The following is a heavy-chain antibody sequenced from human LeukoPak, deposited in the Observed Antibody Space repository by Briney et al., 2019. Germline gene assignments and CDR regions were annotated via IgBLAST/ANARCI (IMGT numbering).Heavy chain of an antibody. CDR2: TYPGDSDT. J-gene: IGHJ6*03. V-gene: IGHV5-51*01. CDR3: ARHEVVTEYYYYYMDV. CDR1: GYSFTSYW. D-gene: IGHD2-21*02. Sequence: GESLKISCKGSGYSFTSYWIGWVRQMPGKGLEWMGITYPGDSDTRYSPSFQGQVTISADKSISTAYLQWSSLKASDTAMYYCARHEVVTEYYYYYMDVWGKGTTVTVSS.